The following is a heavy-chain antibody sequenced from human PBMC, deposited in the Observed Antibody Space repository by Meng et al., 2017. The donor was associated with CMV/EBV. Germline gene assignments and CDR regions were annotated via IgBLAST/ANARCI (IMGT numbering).Heavy chain of an antibody. V-gene: IGHV1-18*01. D-gene: IGHD3-16*01. CDR1: GYTFNSYG. CDR2: ISAYNGNT. Sequence: VQVVPSGGEVMEPGASVTVSCKASGYTFNSYGISGVRHAPGKGLEWMGWISAYNGNTNYAQKLQGRVTMTTDTSTSTAYMELRSLRSDDTAVYYCARVGGGNWFDPWGQGTLVTVSS. CDR3: ARVGGGNWFDP. J-gene: IGHJ5*02.